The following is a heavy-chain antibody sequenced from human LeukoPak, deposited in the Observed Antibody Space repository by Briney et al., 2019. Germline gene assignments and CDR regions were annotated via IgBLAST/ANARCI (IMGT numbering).Heavy chain of an antibody. CDR3: ARDAGSSGWYGGLWY. Sequence: GGSLRLSCAASGFTFSSYEMNWVRQAPGQGLEWVSYISSSGSNIYYADSVKGRFTISRDNAKNSLYLQMNSLRAEDTAVYYCARDAGSSGWYGGLWYWGQGTLVTVSS. CDR2: ISSSGSNI. CDR1: GFTFSSYE. V-gene: IGHV3-48*03. D-gene: IGHD6-19*01. J-gene: IGHJ4*02.